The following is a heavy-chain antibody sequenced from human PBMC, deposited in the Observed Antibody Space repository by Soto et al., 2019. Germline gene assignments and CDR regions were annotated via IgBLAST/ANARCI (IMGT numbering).Heavy chain of an antibody. J-gene: IGHJ4*02. V-gene: IGHV3-30-3*01. D-gene: IGHD3-22*01. CDR1: GFTFSNYA. Sequence: QVQLVESGGGVVQPGRSVRLSCAASGFTFSNYAMHWVRQAPGKGLEWMAVISYDGSNKYYADSVKGRFTISRDNSKNTLFLQMNSLRAEDTAVYYCAREPAYYYDSSGYSVPFGYWGQGTLVTVSS. CDR3: AREPAYYYDSSGYSVPFGY. CDR2: ISYDGSNK.